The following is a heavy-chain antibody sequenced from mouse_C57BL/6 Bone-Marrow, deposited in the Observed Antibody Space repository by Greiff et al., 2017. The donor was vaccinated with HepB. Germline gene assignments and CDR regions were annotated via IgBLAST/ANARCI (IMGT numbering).Heavy chain of an antibody. CDR3: ARDGYPYDVDY. CDR2: INPSSGYT. CDR1: GYTFTSYT. V-gene: IGHV1-4*01. Sequence: VQLQQSGAELARPGASVKMSCKASGYTFTSYTMHWVKQRPGQGLEWIGYINPSSGYTKYNQTFKDKATLTADKSSSTAYKQLSSLTSEDAAVYYCARDGYPYDVDYGGQGKTIRV. J-gene: IGHJ2*01. D-gene: IGHD2-3*01.